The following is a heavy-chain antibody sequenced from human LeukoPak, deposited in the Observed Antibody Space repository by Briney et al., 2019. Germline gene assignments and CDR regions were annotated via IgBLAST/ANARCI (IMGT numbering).Heavy chain of an antibody. D-gene: IGHD2-2*01. V-gene: IGHV5-51*01. Sequence: GASLQISCKGSGYSFTSYWNGWVRQMPGKGLEWMGIIYPGDSDTRYSPSFQGQVTISADKSISTAYLQWSSLKASDTAMYYCARHNGKEVVVPAASFDYWGQGTLVTVSS. CDR2: IYPGDSDT. CDR1: GYSFTSYW. J-gene: IGHJ4*02. CDR3: ARHNGKEVVVPAASFDY.